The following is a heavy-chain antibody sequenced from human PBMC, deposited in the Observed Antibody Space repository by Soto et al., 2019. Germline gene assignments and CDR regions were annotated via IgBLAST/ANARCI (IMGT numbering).Heavy chain of an antibody. D-gene: IGHD2-15*01. Sequence: QVQLVQSGAEVKKPGASVKVSCTTSGYTFTIFGINWVRQAPGQGLEWMGWISSYNGDTKYAEKLEGRGTLTTDTSTDTAYMELTSLTSDYTAEYYCARGWQYRYFDSWGQGTLVTVSS. J-gene: IGHJ4*02. V-gene: IGHV1-18*01. CDR3: ARGWQYRYFDS. CDR2: ISSYNGDT. CDR1: GYTFTIFG.